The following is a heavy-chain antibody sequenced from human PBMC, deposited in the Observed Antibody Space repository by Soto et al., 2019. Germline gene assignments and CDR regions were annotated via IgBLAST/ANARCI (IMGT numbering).Heavy chain of an antibody. CDR1: GGSFTYT. CDR2: IIPIFGTT. V-gene: IGHV1-69*13. CDR3: ARLHSHGTHGVDV. Sequence: SVKVSCKASGGSFTYTLIRLRQAPGQVLEWMGGIIPIFGTTNYAQKLQGRGTISADESTKTAYIELSTLRSEDTAVYYCARLHSHGTHGVDVRRQGTKVNV. J-gene: IGHJ6*02. D-gene: IGHD5-18*01.